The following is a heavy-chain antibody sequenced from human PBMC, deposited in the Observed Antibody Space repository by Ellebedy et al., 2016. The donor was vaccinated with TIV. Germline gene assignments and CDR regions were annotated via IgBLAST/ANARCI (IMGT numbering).Heavy chain of an antibody. V-gene: IGHV3-23*01. Sequence: GESLKISXAASGFTFSSYAMSWVRQAPGKGLEWVSAISGSGGSTYYADSVKGRFTISRDNSKNTLYLQMNSLRAEDTAVYYCAKTVQQLFGGSYYYYGMDVWGQGTTVTVSS. CDR1: GFTFSSYA. D-gene: IGHD6-13*01. CDR3: AKTVQQLFGGSYYYYGMDV. CDR2: ISGSGGST. J-gene: IGHJ6*02.